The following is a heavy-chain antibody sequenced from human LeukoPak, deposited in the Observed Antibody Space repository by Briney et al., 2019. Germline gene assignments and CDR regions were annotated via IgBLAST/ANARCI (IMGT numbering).Heavy chain of an antibody. D-gene: IGHD1-26*01. J-gene: IGHJ5*02. Sequence: GESLKISCKGSGYSFTSYWIGWGGRKPGHGLGWVGIIYPGDSDTRYSPSFQGQVTISADKSISTAYLQWSSLKASDTAMYYCARHPAGGSYLGWFDPWGQGTLVTVSS. V-gene: IGHV5-51*01. CDR2: IYPGDSDT. CDR1: GYSFTSYW. CDR3: ARHPAGGSYLGWFDP.